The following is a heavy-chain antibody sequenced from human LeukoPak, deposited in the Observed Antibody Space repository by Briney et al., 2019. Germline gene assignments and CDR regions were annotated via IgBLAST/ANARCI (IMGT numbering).Heavy chain of an antibody. V-gene: IGHV4-59*08. Sequence: PSETLSLTCAVYGGSFSGYYWSWIRQPPGKGLEWIGYIYYSGSTNYNPTFKSRVTISVDTSKNQFSLKLRSVTAADTAVYYCARRFGIWGQGTMVTVSS. CDR2: IYYSGST. D-gene: IGHD3-10*01. CDR1: GGSFSGYY. J-gene: IGHJ3*02. CDR3: ARRFGI.